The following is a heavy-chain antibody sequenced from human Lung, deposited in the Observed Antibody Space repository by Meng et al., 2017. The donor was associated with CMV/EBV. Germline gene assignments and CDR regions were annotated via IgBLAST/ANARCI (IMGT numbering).Heavy chain of an antibody. CDR2: INHNSGGT. J-gene: IGHJ6*02. CDR1: GYTFTGYY. Sequence: ASVXVSCKASGYTFTGYYMHWGRQDPGQGLKWMGWINHNSGGTNYAQKFQGRVTMTRDTSISTAYMELSRLRSDDTAVYYCARVSSRGMDDWGQGSTVTVSS. CDR3: ARVSSRGMDD. V-gene: IGHV1-2*02.